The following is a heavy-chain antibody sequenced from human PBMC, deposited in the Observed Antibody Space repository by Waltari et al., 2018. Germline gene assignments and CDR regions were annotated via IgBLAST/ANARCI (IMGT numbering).Heavy chain of an antibody. J-gene: IGHJ4*02. D-gene: IGHD6-19*01. V-gene: IGHV3-7*04. CDR2: IKQDGSEK. CDR3: ARGIAVAGTSF. Sequence: PGKGLEWVANIKQDGSEKYYVDSVKGRFTISRDNAKSSLYLQMNSLRAEDTAVYYCARGIAVAGTSFWGQGTLVTVSS.